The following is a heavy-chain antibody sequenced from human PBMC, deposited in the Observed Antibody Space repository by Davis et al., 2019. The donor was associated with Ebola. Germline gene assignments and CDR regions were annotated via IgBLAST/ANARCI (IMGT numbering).Heavy chain of an antibody. V-gene: IGHV4-59*01. CDR2: IYYSGST. Sequence: SETLSLTCTVSGGSISSYYWSWIRQPPGKGLEWIRYIYYSGSTNYNPSLKSRVTISVDTSKNQFSLKLSSVTAADTAVYYCAREPRTYYYDSSGPNYYYYGMDVWGQGTTVTVSS. D-gene: IGHD3-22*01. CDR1: GGSISSYY. J-gene: IGHJ6*02. CDR3: AREPRTYYYDSSGPNYYYYGMDV.